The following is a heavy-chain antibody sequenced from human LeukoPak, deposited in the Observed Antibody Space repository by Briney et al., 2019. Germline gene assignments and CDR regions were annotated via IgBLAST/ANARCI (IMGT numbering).Heavy chain of an antibody. CDR1: GGSISSYY. J-gene: IGHJ1*01. V-gene: IGHV4-59*01. Sequence: PSETLSLTCTVSGGSISSYYWSWIRQPPGKGLEWIGYIYYSGSTNYNPSLKSRVTISVDTSKNQFSLKLSSVTAADTAVYYCAGVATPSKYFQHWGQGTLVTVSS. CDR2: IYYSGST. D-gene: IGHD2-15*01. CDR3: AGVATPSKYFQH.